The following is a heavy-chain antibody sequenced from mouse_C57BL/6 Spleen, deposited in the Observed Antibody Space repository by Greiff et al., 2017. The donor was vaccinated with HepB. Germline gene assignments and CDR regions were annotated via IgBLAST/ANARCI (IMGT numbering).Heavy chain of an antibody. CDR1: GYTFTSYW. CDR2: IDPSDSET. J-gene: IGHJ3*01. V-gene: IGHV1-52*01. D-gene: IGHD2-1*01. Sequence: QVQLQQPGAELVRPGSSVKLSCKASGYTFTSYWMHWVKQRPIQGLEWIGNIDPSDSETHYNQKFKDKATLTVDKSSSTAYMQLSSLTSEDSAVYYCARFYYGNYGFAYWGLGTLVTVSA. CDR3: ARFYYGNYGFAY.